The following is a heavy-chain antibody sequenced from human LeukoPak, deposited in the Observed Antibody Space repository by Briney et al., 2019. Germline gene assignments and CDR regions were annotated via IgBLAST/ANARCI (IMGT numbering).Heavy chain of an antibody. V-gene: IGHV3-30*02. D-gene: IGHD3-10*01. Sequence: PGGSLRLSCAASGFTFSSYGMHWVRQAPGKGLEWVAFIRYDGSNKYYADSVKGRFTISRDNSKNTLYLQMNSLRAEDTAVYYCAKAGSYHLPFDYWGQGTLVTVSS. CDR2: IRYDGSNK. CDR3: AKAGSYHLPFDY. J-gene: IGHJ4*02. CDR1: GFTFSSYG.